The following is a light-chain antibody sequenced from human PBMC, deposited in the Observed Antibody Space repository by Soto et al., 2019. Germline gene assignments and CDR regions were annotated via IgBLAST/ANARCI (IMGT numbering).Light chain of an antibody. Sequence: DIVLTQSPATLSLSPGDRVTISCRASQSVRCYLAWYQQKPGQAPRLLIYDAFNLDSGIPARFSGSGSGTDFTLTISSLQPEDFAIYYCQQRDNCPYTFGPGTKLEI. J-gene: IGKJ3*01. CDR3: QQRDNCPYT. CDR1: QSVRCY. CDR2: DAF. V-gene: IGKV3-11*01.